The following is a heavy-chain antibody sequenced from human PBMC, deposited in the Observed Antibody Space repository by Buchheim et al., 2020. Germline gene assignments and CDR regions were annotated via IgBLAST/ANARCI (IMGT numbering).Heavy chain of an antibody. J-gene: IGHJ6*02. V-gene: IGHV1-69*06. CDR3: ARDGTSRRFFYYAMDV. CDR1: GDIFSTYD. Sequence: QVQLVQSGAEVKKPGSSVKVSCMTSGDIFSTYDGVSWVRQAPGPGLEWMGGIIPSFGSPSSAQKFHGRVTITADKSTSTVYLELTSLRSEDTAVYFCARDGTSRRFFYYAMDVWGQGT. CDR2: IIPSFGSP.